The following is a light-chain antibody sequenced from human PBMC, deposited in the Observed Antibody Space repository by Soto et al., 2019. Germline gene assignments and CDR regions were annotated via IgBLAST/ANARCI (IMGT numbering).Light chain of an antibody. Sequence: QSALTQPASVSGSPGQSITISCTGTSSDVGGYNYVSWYQQHPGKAPKLMIYDVSNRPSGVSNRFSGSKSGNTVSLTISGLQAEDEADYYCSSYSSRSTLVVGGGTKLTVL. CDR2: DVS. CDR1: SSDVGGYNY. V-gene: IGLV2-14*01. J-gene: IGLJ2*01. CDR3: SSYSSRSTLV.